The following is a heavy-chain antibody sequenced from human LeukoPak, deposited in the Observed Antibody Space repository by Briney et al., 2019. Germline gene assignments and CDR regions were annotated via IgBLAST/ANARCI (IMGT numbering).Heavy chain of an antibody. D-gene: IGHD5-24*01. V-gene: IGHV4-38-2*02. J-gene: IGHJ4*02. Sequence: SETLSLTCTVSGYSITSGYYWAWIRQSPGKGLEWIGSFFHSGNNFYNPSLKSRVTISVGTSKNQFSLKLSSVTAADTAVYYCARRDGYNSYYFDYWGQGTLVTVSS. CDR1: GYSITSGYY. CDR2: FFHSGNN. CDR3: ARRDGYNSYYFDY.